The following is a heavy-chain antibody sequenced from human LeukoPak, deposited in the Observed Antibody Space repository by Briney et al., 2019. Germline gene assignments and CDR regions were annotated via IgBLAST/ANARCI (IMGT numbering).Heavy chain of an antibody. D-gene: IGHD1-14*01. CDR2: IAYDGSRA. V-gene: IGHV3-33*08. CDR1: GFIVSNSY. J-gene: IGHJ4*02. Sequence: GGSLRLSCEASGFIVSNSYISWVRQAPGKGLEWVAVIAYDGSRAFYADSVKGRFTISRDNSKNTMSVQMDDLRAEDTAVYYCTRYNNDHFDYWGQGTLVTVSS. CDR3: TRYNNDHFDY.